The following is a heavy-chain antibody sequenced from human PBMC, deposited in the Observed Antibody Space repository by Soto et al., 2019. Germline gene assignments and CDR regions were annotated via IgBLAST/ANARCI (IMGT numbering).Heavy chain of an antibody. CDR1: GFTFSSYA. V-gene: IGHV3-23*01. Sequence: EVQLLESGGGLVQPGGSLRLSCAASGFTFSSYAMSWVRQAPGKGLEWVSATSGSGGSTYYADSVKGRVIISRDNSKNTLYLQMNSLRAEDTAVYYCAKSGLDSSGYYLWHFDYWGQGTLVTVSS. D-gene: IGHD3-22*01. CDR2: TSGSGGST. J-gene: IGHJ4*02. CDR3: AKSGLDSSGYYLWHFDY.